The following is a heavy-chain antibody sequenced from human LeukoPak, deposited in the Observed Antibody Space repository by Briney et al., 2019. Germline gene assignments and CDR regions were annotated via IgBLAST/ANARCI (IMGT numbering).Heavy chain of an antibody. D-gene: IGHD6-19*01. CDR3: ARGDSSGWYFTFDY. Sequence: GGSLRLSCVASGFTLSSYNMKWVRQAPGKGLEWVSSISSSSSYIYYADSVKGRFTISRDNAKNSLYLQMNSLRAEDTAVYYCARGDSSGWYFTFDYWGQGTLVTVSS. J-gene: IGHJ4*02. CDR2: ISSSSSYI. V-gene: IGHV3-21*01. CDR1: GFTLSSYN.